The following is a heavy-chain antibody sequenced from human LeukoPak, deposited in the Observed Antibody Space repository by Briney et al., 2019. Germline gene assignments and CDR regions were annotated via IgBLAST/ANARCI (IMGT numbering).Heavy chain of an antibody. CDR1: GFLFSGFG. J-gene: IGHJ4*02. V-gene: IGHV3-30*02. Sequence: PEGSLRLSCETSGFLFSGFGMHWVRQSPGKGLEWIAFISYDGSKKYYGDSVKGRFTISRDSSKNILYLQMNALTTEDTAVYYCAKDRGSGTYYLIPDYWGQGTLVIVSS. CDR3: AKDRGSGTYYLIPDY. CDR2: ISYDGSKK. D-gene: IGHD3-10*01.